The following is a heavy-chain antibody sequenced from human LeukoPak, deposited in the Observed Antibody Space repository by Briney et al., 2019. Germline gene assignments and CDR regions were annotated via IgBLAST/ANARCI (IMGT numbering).Heavy chain of an antibody. CDR2: INPSGGSR. D-gene: IGHD2/OR15-2a*01. J-gene: IGHJ6*03. CDR1: GYTFTSYY. V-gene: IGHV1-46*01. Sequence: ASVKVSCKASGYTFTSYYMHWVRLAPEQGLEVMGIINPSGGSRSYVQKFEGRVTMTRDTSTSTVYTELSSLRSADTAVYYCARDRLTMPHYYMDVWGKGTTVTISS. CDR3: ARDRLTMPHYYMDV.